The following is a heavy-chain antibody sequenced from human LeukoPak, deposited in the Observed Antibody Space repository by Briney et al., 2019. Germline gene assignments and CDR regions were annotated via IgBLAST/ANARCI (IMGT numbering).Heavy chain of an antibody. Sequence: PSETLSLTCTVSGGSISSHYWSWIRQPPGKGLEWIGSMLYSGTAYYSPSLKSRVTISVDTSKNQFSLKLRSVTAADTAVYYCARAPTVTSHYYSWFDPWGQGTLVTVSS. J-gene: IGHJ5*02. D-gene: IGHD4-17*01. V-gene: IGHV4-59*11. CDR1: GGSISSHY. CDR3: ARAPTVTSHYYSWFDP. CDR2: MLYSGTA.